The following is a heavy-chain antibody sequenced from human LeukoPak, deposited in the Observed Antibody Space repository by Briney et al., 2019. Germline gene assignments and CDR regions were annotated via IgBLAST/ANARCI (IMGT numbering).Heavy chain of an antibody. CDR3: ASGRREEQQLVAE. D-gene: IGHD6-13*01. V-gene: IGHV3-30*03. CDR2: ISYDGSNK. Sequence: GGSLRLSCAASGFTFSSYGMHWVRQAPGKGLQWVSVISYDGSNKYYADSVKGRFTISRDNSKNTLYLQMNSLRAEDTAVYYCASGRREEQQLVAEWGQGTLVTVSS. J-gene: IGHJ4*02. CDR1: GFTFSSYG.